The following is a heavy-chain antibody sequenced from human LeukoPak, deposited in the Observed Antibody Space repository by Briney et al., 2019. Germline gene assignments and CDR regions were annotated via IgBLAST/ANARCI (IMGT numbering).Heavy chain of an antibody. CDR3: ARGDPTRYFDL. J-gene: IGHJ2*01. CDR1: GYTFTSYY. V-gene: IGHV1-46*01. D-gene: IGHD2-21*02. Sequence: GASVKVSCKASGYTFTSYYMHWVRQAPGQGLEWMGIINPSGGSTSFAQKFQVRVTMTRDTSTSTVYMELSTLTSEDSAVYYCARGDPTRYFDLWGRGTLVTVSS. CDR2: INPSGGST.